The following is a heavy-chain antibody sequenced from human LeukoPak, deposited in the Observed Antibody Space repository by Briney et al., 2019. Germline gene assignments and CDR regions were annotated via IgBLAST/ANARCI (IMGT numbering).Heavy chain of an antibody. CDR1: GGTFISYA. CDR2: IISIFGTA. D-gene: IGHD3-22*01. Sequence: ASVKVSCKASGGTFISYAISWVRQAPGQGLEWMGGIISIFGTANYAQKFQGRVTITADESTSTAYMELSSLRSEDTAVYYCARAYYYYDSSGYFPFFDYWGQGTLVTVSS. CDR3: ARAYYYYDSSGYFPFFDY. V-gene: IGHV1-69*13. J-gene: IGHJ4*02.